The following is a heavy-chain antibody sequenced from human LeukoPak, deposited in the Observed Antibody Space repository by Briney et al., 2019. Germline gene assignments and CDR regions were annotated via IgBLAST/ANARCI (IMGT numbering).Heavy chain of an antibody. CDR1: GYSISSGYY. CDR2: IYHSGST. D-gene: IGHD3/OR15-3a*01. CDR3: ARQTGSGLFTLP. J-gene: IGHJ4*02. V-gene: IGHV4-38-2*02. Sequence: SETLSLTCTVSGYSISSGYYWGWIRQPPGKGLEWIGSIYHSGSTYYNASLKSRVTISIDTSKNQISLRLTSVTATDTAMYYCARQTGSGLFTLPGGQGTLVTVSS.